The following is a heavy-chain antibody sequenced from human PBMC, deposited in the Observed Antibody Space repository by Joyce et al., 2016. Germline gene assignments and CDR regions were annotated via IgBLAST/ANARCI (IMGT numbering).Heavy chain of an antibody. J-gene: IGHJ4*02. CDR2: ISYDGSNK. CDR3: AGGILTGYFDY. CDR1: GFTFSNYG. Sequence: QGQLVESGGGVVQPGRSLRLSCAASGFTFSNYGMHWVRQAPGKGLEWVAVISYDGSNKHYGDSVKGRFAIPRDNAKNTLYLQMNSLRAEDTAVYYCAGGILTGYFDYWGQGTLVTVSS. V-gene: IGHV3-30*03. D-gene: IGHD3-9*01.